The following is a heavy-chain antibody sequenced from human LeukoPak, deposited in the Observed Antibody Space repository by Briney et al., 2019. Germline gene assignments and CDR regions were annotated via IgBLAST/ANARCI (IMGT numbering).Heavy chain of an antibody. D-gene: IGHD4-11*01. CDR2: IYYSGTT. Sequence: SETLSLTCTVSGGSISSDYWSWIRQPPGKGLEWIGYIYYSGTTYYNPSLNSRATISVDTSKNQFSLRLNSVNAADTAVYYCARGFYSPAYWGQGTLVTVSP. CDR3: ARGFYSPAY. J-gene: IGHJ4*02. CDR1: GGSISSDY. V-gene: IGHV4-59*01.